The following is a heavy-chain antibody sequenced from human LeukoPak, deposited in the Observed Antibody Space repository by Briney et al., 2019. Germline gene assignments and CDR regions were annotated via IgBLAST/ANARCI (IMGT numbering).Heavy chain of an antibody. CDR3: ARDSGIYRTIDY. D-gene: IGHD1-26*01. V-gene: IGHV3-21*01. CDR2: ISSSSTYI. CDR1: GFTFNNYS. Sequence: PGGSLRLSCVASGFTFNNYSMNWVRQAPGKGLEWVSSISSSSTYIYHADSVKGRFTISRDNAKNSLYLQMNSLRAEDTAAYYCARDSGIYRTIDYWGQGTLVTVSS. J-gene: IGHJ4*02.